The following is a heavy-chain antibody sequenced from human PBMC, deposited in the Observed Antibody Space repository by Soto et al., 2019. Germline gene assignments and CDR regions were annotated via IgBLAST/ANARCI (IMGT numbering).Heavy chain of an antibody. CDR1: GYTFTSYY. CDR3: ARAGDIVVVPAADPLRVLDY. J-gene: IGHJ4*02. Sequence: GASVKVSCKASGYTFTSYYMHWVRQAPGQGLEWMGIINPSGGSTSYAQKFQGRVTMTRDTSTSTVYMELSSLRSEDTAVYYCARAGDIVVVPAADPLRVLDYWGQGTLVTVSS. D-gene: IGHD2-2*01. CDR2: INPSGGST. V-gene: IGHV1-46*01.